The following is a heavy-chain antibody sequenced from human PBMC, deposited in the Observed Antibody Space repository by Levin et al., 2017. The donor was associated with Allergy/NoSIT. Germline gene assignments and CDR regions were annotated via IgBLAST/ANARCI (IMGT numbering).Heavy chain of an antibody. J-gene: IGHJ6*02. D-gene: IGHD2-2*01. Sequence: GSLRLSCAVYDGSFSGYFWSWIRQPPGKGLEWIGEINHSGSTNYNPSLKSRVTISVDTSKNQFSLKLSSVTAADTAVYYCARGSYCSSTSCYRGMDVWGQGTTVTVSS. V-gene: IGHV4-34*01. CDR3: ARGSYCSSTSCYRGMDV. CDR2: INHSGST. CDR1: DGSFSGYF.